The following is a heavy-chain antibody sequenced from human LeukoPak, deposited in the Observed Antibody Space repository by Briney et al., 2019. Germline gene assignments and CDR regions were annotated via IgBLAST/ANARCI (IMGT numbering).Heavy chain of an antibody. Sequence: GASVKVSCKASGYTFTSYYMHWVRQARGQGLEWMGIINPSGGSTSYAQKFQGRVTMTRDTSTSTVYMELSSLRSEDTAVYYCARDLAAAGTNHDAFDIWGQGTMVTVSS. CDR3: ARDLAAAGTNHDAFDI. V-gene: IGHV1-46*01. CDR1: GYTFTSYY. D-gene: IGHD6-13*01. J-gene: IGHJ3*02. CDR2: INPSGGST.